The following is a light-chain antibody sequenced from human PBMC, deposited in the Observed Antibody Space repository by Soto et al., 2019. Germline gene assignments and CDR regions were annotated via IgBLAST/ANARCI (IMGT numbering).Light chain of an antibody. Sequence: ERVMTQSPATLSVSPGERATLSCRASQSVSSDLAWYQKKPGQAPRLLIYDASTRATGVPARFSASGSGTEFTLTISSLQSEDFALYDCQQYNNWPLSFGPGTKVDIK. V-gene: IGKV3D-15*01. CDR3: QQYNNWPLS. CDR2: DAS. CDR1: QSVSSD. J-gene: IGKJ3*01.